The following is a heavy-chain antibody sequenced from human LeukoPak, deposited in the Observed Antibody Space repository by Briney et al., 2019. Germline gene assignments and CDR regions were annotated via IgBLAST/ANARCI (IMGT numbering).Heavy chain of an antibody. J-gene: IGHJ4*02. Sequence: SETLSLTCAVSGGSISSGGYSWSWIRQPPGKGLEWIGYIYYSGSTYYNPSLKSRVTISVDTSKNQFSLKLSSVTAADTAVYYCASTGNYYDSSGLDYWGQGTLVTVSS. V-gene: IGHV4-30-4*07. CDR2: IYYSGST. D-gene: IGHD3-22*01. CDR3: ASTGNYYDSSGLDY. CDR1: GGSISSGGYS.